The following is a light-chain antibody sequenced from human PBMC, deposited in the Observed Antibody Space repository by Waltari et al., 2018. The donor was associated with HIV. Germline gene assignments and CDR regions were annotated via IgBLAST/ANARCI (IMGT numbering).Light chain of an antibody. CDR1: NSNIGNNT. V-gene: IGLV1-44*01. Sequence: QSVLTQPPSASGTPGQRVTISCSGSNSNIGNNTVNWYQQLPGTAPKLLIYNNKQRPSGVPDRISGSKSGTSASLAISGLQSEDEADYYCAAWDDSLNGVVFGGGTKLTVL. J-gene: IGLJ2*01. CDR2: NNK. CDR3: AAWDDSLNGVV.